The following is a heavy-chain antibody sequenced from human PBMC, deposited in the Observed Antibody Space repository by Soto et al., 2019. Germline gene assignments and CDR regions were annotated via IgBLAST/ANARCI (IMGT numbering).Heavy chain of an antibody. CDR3: ATGSIVVPAAMVY. V-gene: IGHV3-30*03. D-gene: IGHD2-2*01. CDR1: VFTFSSYG. J-gene: IGHJ4*02. CDR2: ISYDGSNK. Sequence: PVGSLRLSCAASVFTFSSYGVHGVRQAPGKGLEWVAVISYDGSNKYYADSVKGRFTISRDNSKNTLYLQMNSLRAEDTAVYYCATGSIVVPAAMVYWGQGTLVTVSS.